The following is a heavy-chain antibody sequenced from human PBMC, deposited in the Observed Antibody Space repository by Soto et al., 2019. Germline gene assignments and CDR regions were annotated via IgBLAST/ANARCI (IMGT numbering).Heavy chain of an antibody. J-gene: IGHJ6*02. D-gene: IGHD2-8*01. Sequence: QVQLVQSGAEVKKPGASVKVSCKASGYTFTSYDINWVRQATGQGLEWMGWMNPNSGNTGYAQKFQGRVTMTRNTSISTAYMELSSLRSEDTAVYYCARAMYSIQHYYYVMDVWGQGTTVTVSS. CDR3: ARAMYSIQHYYYVMDV. CDR1: GYTFTSYD. V-gene: IGHV1-8*01. CDR2: MNPNSGNT.